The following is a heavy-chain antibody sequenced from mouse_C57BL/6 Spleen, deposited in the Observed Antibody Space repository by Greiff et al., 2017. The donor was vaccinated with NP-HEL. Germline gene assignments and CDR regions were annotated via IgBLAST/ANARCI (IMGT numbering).Heavy chain of an antibody. V-gene: IGHV1-15*01. Sequence: QVHVKQSGAELVRPGASVTLSCKASGYTFTDYEMHWVKQTPVHGLEWIGAIDPETGGTAYNQKFKGKAILTADKSSSTAYMELRSLTSEDSAVYYCTRGVGAMDYWGQGTSVTVSS. CDR1: GYTFTDYE. CDR2: IDPETGGT. J-gene: IGHJ4*01. D-gene: IGHD1-1*01. CDR3: TRGVGAMDY.